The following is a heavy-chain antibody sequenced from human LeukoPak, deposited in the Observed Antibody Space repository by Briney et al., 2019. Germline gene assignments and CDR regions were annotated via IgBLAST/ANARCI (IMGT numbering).Heavy chain of an antibody. J-gene: IGHJ4*02. CDR3: AKVVSSSWGYFDY. CDR1: GFTFSAYG. V-gene: IGHV3-30*02. CDR2: IRNDGSTK. D-gene: IGHD6-13*01. Sequence: GGSLRLSCAASGFTFSAYGMHWVRRAPGKGLEWVAFIRNDGSTKYYADSVKGRFTISRDNSKNTVYLQMNSLRAEDTAVYYCAKVVSSSWGYFDYWGQGTLVTVSS.